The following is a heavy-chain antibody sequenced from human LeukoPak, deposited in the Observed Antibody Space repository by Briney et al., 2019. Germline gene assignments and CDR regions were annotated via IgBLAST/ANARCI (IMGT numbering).Heavy chain of an antibody. D-gene: IGHD2-15*01. CDR1: GGSFSGYY. CDR3: ATQPLYCSGGSCYFDH. V-gene: IGHV4-34*01. CDR2: INHSGST. J-gene: IGHJ4*02. Sequence: SETLSLTCAVYGGSFSGYYWSWIRQPPGKGLEWIGEINHSGSTNYNPSLKSRVTISVDTSKNQFSLKLSSVTAADTAVYYCATQPLYCSGGSCYFDHWGQGTLVTVSS.